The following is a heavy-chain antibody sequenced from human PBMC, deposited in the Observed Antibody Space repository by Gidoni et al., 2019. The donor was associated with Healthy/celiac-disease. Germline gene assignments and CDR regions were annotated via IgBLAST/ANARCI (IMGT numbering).Heavy chain of an antibody. CDR1: GFTFSSYA. CDR2: ISYDGSNK. J-gene: IGHJ4*02. Sequence: QVQLVESGGGVVQPGRSLRLSCAASGFTFSSYAMHWVRQAPGKGLEWVAVISYDGSNKYYADSVKGRFTISRYNSKNTLYLQMNSLRAEDTAVYYCARSDYFDYWGQGTLVTVSS. V-gene: IGHV3-30-3*01. CDR3: ARSDYFDY.